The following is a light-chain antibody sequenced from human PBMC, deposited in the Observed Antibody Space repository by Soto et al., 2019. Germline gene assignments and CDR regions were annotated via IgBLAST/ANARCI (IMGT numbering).Light chain of an antibody. CDR3: QQYDNLPT. V-gene: IGKV1-33*01. Sequence: DIQMTQSPSSLSASVGDRVTITCQASQDISNYLNWYQQKPGKAPKLLIYDASNLETGVPSRFSGSVSGTDFTFTISSLQPEDITTYYCQQYDNLPTFGQGTKVEIK. CDR2: DAS. CDR1: QDISNY. J-gene: IGKJ1*01.